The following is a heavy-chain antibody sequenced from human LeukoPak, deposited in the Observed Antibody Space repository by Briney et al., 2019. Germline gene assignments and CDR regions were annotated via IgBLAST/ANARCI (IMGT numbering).Heavy chain of an antibody. J-gene: IGHJ4*02. Sequence: GGSLRLSCAASGFTFSNAWMSWVRQAPGKGLEWVGRIKSKTDGGTTDYAAPVKGRFTISRDDSKNTLYLQMNSLKTEDTAVYYCTTVAPGQWLGSRLRLWTDYWGQGTLVTVSS. V-gene: IGHV3-15*01. CDR3: TTVAPGQWLGSRLRLWTDY. CDR2: IKSKTDGGTT. D-gene: IGHD6-19*01. CDR1: GFTFSNAW.